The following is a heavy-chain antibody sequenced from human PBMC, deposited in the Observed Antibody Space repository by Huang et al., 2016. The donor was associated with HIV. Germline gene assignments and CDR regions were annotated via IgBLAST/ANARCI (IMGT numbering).Heavy chain of an antibody. CDR2: INPSGAST. V-gene: IGHV1-46*04. CDR1: GYTFTTYH. D-gene: IGHD3-10*01. J-gene: IGHJ4*02. CDR3: ARALLLFGLVSPLDF. Sequence: QVQLVQSGAEVKKPGASVKLSCKASGYTFTTYHMHWVRQAPGQGLEWMGRINPSGASTRYAQTVQGRVTMTRHTSTSTVYMERGSLTPEDTAVYYCARALLLFGLVSPLDFWGQGSLVTVSS.